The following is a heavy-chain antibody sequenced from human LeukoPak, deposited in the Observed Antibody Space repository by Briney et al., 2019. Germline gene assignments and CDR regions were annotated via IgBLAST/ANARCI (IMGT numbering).Heavy chain of an antibody. Sequence: ASVKVSCKASGYTFTSYGISWVRQAPGQGLEWVGWISAYNGNTNYAQKLQGRVTMTTDTSTSTAYMELRSLRSDDTAVYYCAREDYYYDSSGYPDYYFDYWGQGTLVTVSS. CDR2: ISAYNGNT. J-gene: IGHJ4*02. V-gene: IGHV1-18*01. D-gene: IGHD3-22*01. CDR3: AREDYYYDSSGYPDYYFDY. CDR1: GYTFTSYG.